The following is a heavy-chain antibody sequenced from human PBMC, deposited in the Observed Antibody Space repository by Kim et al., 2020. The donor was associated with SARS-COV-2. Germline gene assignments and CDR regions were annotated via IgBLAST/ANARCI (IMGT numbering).Heavy chain of an antibody. D-gene: IGHD3-3*01. CDR3: AKGDKEMESLGYYYGMDV. Sequence: GGSLRLSCAASGFTFDDYTMHWVRQAPGKGLEWVSLISWDGGSTYYADSVKGRFTISRDNSKNSLYLQMNSLRTEDTALYYCAKGDKEMESLGYYYGMDVWGQGTTVTVS. CDR2: ISWDGGST. J-gene: IGHJ6*02. CDR1: GFTFDDYT. V-gene: IGHV3-43*01.